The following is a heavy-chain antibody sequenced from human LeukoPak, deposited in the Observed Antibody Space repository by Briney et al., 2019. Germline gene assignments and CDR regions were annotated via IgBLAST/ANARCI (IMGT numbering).Heavy chain of an antibody. J-gene: IGHJ4*02. CDR3: ARDCSGGSCFSDY. D-gene: IGHD2-15*01. Sequence: GGSLRLSCAASGCTFSSYSMNWVRQAPGKGLEWVSSISSSGSYIYYADSVKGRFTISRDNAKNSLYLQMNSLRAEDTAVYYCARDCSGGSCFSDYWGQGTLVTVSS. V-gene: IGHV3-21*01. CDR1: GCTFSSYS. CDR2: ISSSGSYI.